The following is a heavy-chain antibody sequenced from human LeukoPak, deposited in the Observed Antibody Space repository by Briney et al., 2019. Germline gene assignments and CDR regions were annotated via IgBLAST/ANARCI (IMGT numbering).Heavy chain of an antibody. CDR2: ISGSGGST. CDR3: AKDGEVGYCRSTSCSTPYYFDY. Sequence: GGPLRLSCAASGFTFSSYAMSWVRQAPGKELEWVSAISGSGGSTYYADSVKGRFTISRDNSKNTLYLQMNSLRAEDTAVYYCAKDGEVGYCRSTSCSTPYYFDYWGQGTLVTVSS. CDR1: GFTFSSYA. D-gene: IGHD2-2*03. J-gene: IGHJ4*02. V-gene: IGHV3-23*01.